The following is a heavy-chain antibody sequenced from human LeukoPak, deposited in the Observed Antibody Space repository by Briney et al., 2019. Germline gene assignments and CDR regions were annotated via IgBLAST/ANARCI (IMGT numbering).Heavy chain of an antibody. J-gene: IGHJ4*02. CDR1: GYTFTSYD. CDR3: ARGHSSGWGGDYFDY. CDR2: ISAYNGNT. Sequence: ASVKVSCKASGYTFTSYDINWVRQAPGQGLEWMGWISAYNGNTNYAQKLQGRVTMTTDTSTSTAYMELRSLRSDDTAVYYCARGHSSGWGGDYFDYWGQGTLVTVSS. D-gene: IGHD6-19*01. V-gene: IGHV1-18*01.